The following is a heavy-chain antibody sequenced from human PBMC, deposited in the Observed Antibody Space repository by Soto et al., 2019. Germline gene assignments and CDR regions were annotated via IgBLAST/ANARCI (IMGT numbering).Heavy chain of an antibody. CDR1: GYSFTSYC. D-gene: IGHD6-13*01. V-gene: IGHV5-10-1*01. J-gene: IGHJ5*02. CDR3: AREPQQQLVGRWFDP. CDR2: IDPSDSYT. Sequence: PGESLKISCQGSGYSFTSYCISWVRQMPGKGLEWMGRIDPSDSYTNYSPSFQGHVTISADKSISTAYLQWSSLKASDTAMYYCAREPQQQLVGRWFDPWGQGTLVTVSS.